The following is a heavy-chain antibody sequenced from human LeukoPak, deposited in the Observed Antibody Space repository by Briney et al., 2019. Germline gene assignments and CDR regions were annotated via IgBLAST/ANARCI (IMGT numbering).Heavy chain of an antibody. J-gene: IGHJ4*02. CDR2: IYYSGST. D-gene: IGHD2-2*01. V-gene: IGHV4-59*01. CDR3: ARGTPSSTGY. CDR1: GGSISSYY. Sequence: SETLSLTCTVSGGSISSYYWSWLRQPPGKGLEWIGYIYYSGSTNYNPSLKSRVTISVDTSKNQFSLKLSSVTAADTAVYYCARGTPSSTGYWGQGTLVTVSS.